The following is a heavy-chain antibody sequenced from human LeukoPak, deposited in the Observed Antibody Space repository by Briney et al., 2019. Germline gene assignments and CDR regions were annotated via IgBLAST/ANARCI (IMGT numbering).Heavy chain of an antibody. V-gene: IGHV4-34*01. CDR2: INHSGST. J-gene: IGHJ5*02. CDR3: ARATNNYDFWSGYQFDP. CDR1: GGSFSGYY. Sequence: SETLSLTCAVYGGSFSGYYRSWIRQPPGKGLEWIGEINHSGSTNYNPSLKSRVTISVDTSKNQFSLKLSSVTAADTAVYYCARATNNYDFWSGYQFDPWGQGTLVTVSS. D-gene: IGHD3-3*01.